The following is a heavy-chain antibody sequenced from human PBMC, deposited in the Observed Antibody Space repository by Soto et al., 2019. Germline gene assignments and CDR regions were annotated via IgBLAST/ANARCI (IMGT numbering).Heavy chain of an antibody. J-gene: IGHJ4*02. CDR3: ARRLDNTLDF. Sequence: GESLKISCKGSGYNFATYWIGWVRQMPGKGLEWMGIIYPHDSDTRYSPSFQGQVTISADKSISTAYLQWSSLKASDTAIYYCARRLDNTLDFWGQGTLVTVSS. V-gene: IGHV5-51*01. CDR2: IYPHDSDT. CDR1: GYNFATYW. D-gene: IGHD1-20*01.